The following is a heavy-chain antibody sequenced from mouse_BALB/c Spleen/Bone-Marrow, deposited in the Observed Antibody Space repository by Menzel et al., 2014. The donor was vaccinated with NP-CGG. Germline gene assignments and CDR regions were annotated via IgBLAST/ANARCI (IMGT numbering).Heavy chain of an antibody. Sequence: QVQLKQSGPELVKPGASVRISCKASDYTFTSYYIHWVKQRPGQGLEWIGWIYPGNVNTKYNEKFKGKATLTADKSSSTAYMQLSSLTSEDSAVYFCARKRRSRAMDYWGQGTSVTVSS. CDR3: ARKRRSRAMDY. CDR1: DYTFTSYY. CDR2: IYPGNVNT. J-gene: IGHJ4*01. V-gene: IGHV1S56*01.